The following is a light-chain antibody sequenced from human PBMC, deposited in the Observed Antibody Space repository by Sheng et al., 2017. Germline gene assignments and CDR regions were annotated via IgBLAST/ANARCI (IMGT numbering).Light chain of an antibody. CDR1: QSFSSTY. J-gene: IGKJ1*01. V-gene: IGKV3-20*01. CDR2: GGS. Sequence: EIVLTQSPGTVFLSPGESATLSCRASQSFSSTYLAWYQQKPGQAPRLLIFGGSTRATGIPARFSGSGSGTVFTLTISRLEPDDFAVYYCHQYGNSPPWAFGQGTKVGFK. CDR3: HQYGNSPPWA.